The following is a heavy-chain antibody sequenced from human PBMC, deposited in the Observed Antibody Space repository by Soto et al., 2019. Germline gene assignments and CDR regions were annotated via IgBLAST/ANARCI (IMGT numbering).Heavy chain of an antibody. CDR2: MNPNSGNT. CDR3: ARGPPPDIVATDPAYYYYYYMDV. V-gene: IGHV1-8*01. J-gene: IGHJ6*03. D-gene: IGHD5-12*01. CDR1: GYTFTSYD. Sequence: ASVKVSCKASGYTFTSYDINWVRQATGQGLEWMGWMNPNSGNTGYAQKFQGRVTMTRNTSISTAYMELSSLRSEDTAVYYCARGPPPDIVATDPAYYYYYYMDVWGKGTTVTVSS.